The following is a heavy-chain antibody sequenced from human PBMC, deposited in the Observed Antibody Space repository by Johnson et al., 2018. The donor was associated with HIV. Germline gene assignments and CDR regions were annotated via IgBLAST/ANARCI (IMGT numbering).Heavy chain of an antibody. CDR2: IKSKTDGGTT. CDR1: GFTFSNAW. CDR3: TTYSIIHAFDI. V-gene: IGHV3-15*01. J-gene: IGHJ3*02. Sequence: GGGLVTPGGSLRLSCAASGFTFSNAWMSWVRQAPGKGLEWIGRIKSKTDGGTTDYAAPVKGRFTISRDDSKNTMYLQMNSLKTEDTAVYYCTTYSIIHAFDIWGQGTMVTVSS. D-gene: IGHD6-13*01.